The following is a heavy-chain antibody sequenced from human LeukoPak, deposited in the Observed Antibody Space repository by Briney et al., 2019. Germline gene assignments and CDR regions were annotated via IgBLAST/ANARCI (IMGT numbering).Heavy chain of an antibody. V-gene: IGHV3-30*01. CDR3: ARDLSSSHTFDY. D-gene: IGHD6-6*01. CDR2: ISYDGSNK. Sequence: GGSLRLSCAASGFTFSSYAMHWVRQAPGKGLEWVAVISYDGSNKYYADSEKGRFTISRDNSKNTLYLQMNSLRAEDTAVYYCARDLSSSHTFDYWGQGTLVTVSS. CDR1: GFTFSSYA. J-gene: IGHJ4*02.